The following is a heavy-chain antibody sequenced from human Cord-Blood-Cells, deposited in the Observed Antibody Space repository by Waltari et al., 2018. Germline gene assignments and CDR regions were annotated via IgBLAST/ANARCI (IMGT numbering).Heavy chain of an antibody. V-gene: IGHV1-69*01. D-gene: IGHD2-2*01. J-gene: IGHJ6*03. CDR3: AATYCSSTSCYYYYYYYMDV. CDR2: IIPIFGTA. CDR1: GGTFSRYA. Sequence: QVQLVQSGAEVKKPGSSVKVSCKASGGTFSRYAIRWVRQAPGQGLAWMGGIIPIFGTANYAQKFQGRVTITADESTSTAYMELSSLRSEDTAVYYCAATYCSSTSCYYYYYYYMDVWGKGTTVTVSS.